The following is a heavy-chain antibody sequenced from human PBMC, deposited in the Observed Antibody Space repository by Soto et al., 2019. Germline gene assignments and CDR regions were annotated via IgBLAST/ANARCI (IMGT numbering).Heavy chain of an antibody. Sequence: SETLSLTCTVSGGSISSYYWSWIRQPPGKGLEWIGYIYYSGSTNYNPSLKSRVTISVDTSKNQFSLKLSSVTAADTAVYYCARHQGGEMVAATSIDYWGQGTLVTVSS. CDR1: GGSISSYY. CDR2: IYYSGST. CDR3: ARHQGGEMVAATSIDY. J-gene: IGHJ4*02. D-gene: IGHD2-15*01. V-gene: IGHV4-59*08.